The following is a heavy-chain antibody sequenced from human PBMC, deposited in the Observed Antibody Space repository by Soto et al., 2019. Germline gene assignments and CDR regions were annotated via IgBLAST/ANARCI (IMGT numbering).Heavy chain of an antibody. CDR1: GFTFSSNE. CDR3: ATTVTTFGAFDV. V-gene: IGHV3-48*03. J-gene: IGHJ3*01. CDR2: ISGFDTTT. Sequence: GGSLRLSCSASGFTFSSNEMNWVRQAPGKGLEWVSYISGFDTTTYYADSVKGRFTISRGNAKNSLFLQMNSLTAEDTAIYYCATTVTTFGAFDVWGQGTMVTVSS. D-gene: IGHD4-4*01.